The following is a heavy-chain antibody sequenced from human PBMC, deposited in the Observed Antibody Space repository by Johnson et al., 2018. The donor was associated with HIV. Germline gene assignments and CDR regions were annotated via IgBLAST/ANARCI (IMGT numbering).Heavy chain of an antibody. CDR1: GFIFSVYW. V-gene: IGHV3-7*01. Sequence: VQLVESGGGLVQPGGSRRLSCAASGFIFSVYWMTWVRQAPGKGLEWVANIKQDGSEKYYVDSVKDRFTISRDNAKNSLYLQMNSLRAEDTAVYYCARDGGEWLLSTAFDIWGQGTMVTVSS. D-gene: IGHD3-3*01. J-gene: IGHJ3*02. CDR3: ARDGGEWLLSTAFDI. CDR2: IKQDGSEK.